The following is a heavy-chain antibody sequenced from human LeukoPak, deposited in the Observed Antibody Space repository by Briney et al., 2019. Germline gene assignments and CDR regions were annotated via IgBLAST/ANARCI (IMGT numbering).Heavy chain of an antibody. CDR2: IYSGGST. V-gene: IGHV3-53*01. Sequence: PGGSLRLSCAASGFTVSNNYMSWVRQAPGKGLEWVSVIYSGGSTYYADSVKGRFTISRDNSKSTLYLQMNSLRAEDTAMYYCARESRGSYPYYYNGMDVWGQGTTVTVSS. D-gene: IGHD1-26*01. CDR3: ARESRGSYPYYYNGMDV. CDR1: GFTVSNNY. J-gene: IGHJ6*02.